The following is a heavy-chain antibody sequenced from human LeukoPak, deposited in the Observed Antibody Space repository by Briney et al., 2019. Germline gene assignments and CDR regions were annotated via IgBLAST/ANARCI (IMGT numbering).Heavy chain of an antibody. CDR3: ARAWNSGWDYCFDY. Sequence: PSQTLSLTCTVSGDSISGANYYWTWIRQPADKGLEWIGRISTSGSTSYDPSLKSRVTISVDTSKNQFFLNLNSVTAADTAVYYCARAWNSGWDYCFDYWGQGTLVTVSS. D-gene: IGHD6-19*01. V-gene: IGHV4-61*02. CDR1: GDSISGANYY. J-gene: IGHJ4*02. CDR2: ISTSGST.